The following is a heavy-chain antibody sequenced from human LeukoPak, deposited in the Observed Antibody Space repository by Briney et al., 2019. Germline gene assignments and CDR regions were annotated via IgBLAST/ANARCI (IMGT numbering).Heavy chain of an antibody. V-gene: IGHV5-51*01. Sequence: GGSLKIFFQGSGYRFTSYWIGWVRPRPGKGGGGRGIIYPGDWDTRYSPSFQGQVNISADKSNSTTYLQCSSLKASDTAMYYCARLTMVRGVIMNLSSWGQGTLVTVSS. CDR3: ARLTMVRGVIMNLSS. CDR1: GYRFTSYW. CDR2: IYPGDWDT. J-gene: IGHJ5*02. D-gene: IGHD3-10*01.